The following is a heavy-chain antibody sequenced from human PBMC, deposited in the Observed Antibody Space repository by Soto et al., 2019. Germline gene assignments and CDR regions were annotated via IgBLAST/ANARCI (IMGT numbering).Heavy chain of an antibody. J-gene: IGHJ4*02. CDR3: ARVSDY. V-gene: IGHV4-34*01. Sequence: QVLLQQWGAGRLKPSETLSLTCAVYGGSFIDYSWGWIRQSPGTGLEWIGEINHSGSANYNPSLKSRVTISVDTSKNQFSLKLYSVTAAGAAVYYCARVSDYWSQGTLVTVSS. CDR2: INHSGSA. CDR1: GGSFIDYS.